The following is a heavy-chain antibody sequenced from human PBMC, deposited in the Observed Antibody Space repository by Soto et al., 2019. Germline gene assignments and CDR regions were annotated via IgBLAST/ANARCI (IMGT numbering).Heavy chain of an antibody. CDR3: ASPKIAFYNWFDP. J-gene: IGHJ5*02. Sequence: ETLSPTCTLPSPPVSSTTYRWGWIRQPPGKGLEWVAGVYYSGSTYYNPSLKSRVTISVDKSKNQFSLKLSSVTAADTAVYYCASPKIAFYNWFDPWGQG. CDR1: SPPVSSTTYR. CDR2: VYYSGST. D-gene: IGHD3-3*02. V-gene: IGHV4-39*07.